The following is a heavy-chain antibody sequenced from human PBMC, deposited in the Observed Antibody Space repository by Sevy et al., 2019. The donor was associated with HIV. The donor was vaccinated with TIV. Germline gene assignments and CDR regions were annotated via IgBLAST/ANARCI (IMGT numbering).Heavy chain of an antibody. Sequence: ASVKVSCKVSGYTLTNLAMHWVRQAPGQGLEWMGRFDPEDGETIYAQTFQGRLTMTEDTSSDTAYMELNSLRSEDTAVYYCAATREYYDENSDYFDYWGQGTLVTVSS. V-gene: IGHV1-24*01. CDR3: AATREYYDENSDYFDY. D-gene: IGHD3-22*01. CDR1: GYTLTNLA. J-gene: IGHJ4*02. CDR2: FDPEDGET.